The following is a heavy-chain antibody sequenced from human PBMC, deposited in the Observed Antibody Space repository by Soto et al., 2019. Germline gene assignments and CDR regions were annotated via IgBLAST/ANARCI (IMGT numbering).Heavy chain of an antibody. V-gene: IGHV5-51*01. CDR3: ARHDTAMVRNYYYYGMDV. Sequence: PGESLKISSQGSGYSFTSYWIGWVRQMPGKGLEWMGIIYPGDSDTRYSPSFQGQVTISADKSISTAYLQWSSLKASDTAMYYCARHDTAMVRNYYYYGMDVWGQGTTVTVSS. J-gene: IGHJ6*02. CDR2: IYPGDSDT. CDR1: GYSFTSYW. D-gene: IGHD5-18*01.